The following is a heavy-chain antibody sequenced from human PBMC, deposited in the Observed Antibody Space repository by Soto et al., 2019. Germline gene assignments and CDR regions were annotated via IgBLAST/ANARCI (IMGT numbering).Heavy chain of an antibody. D-gene: IGHD7-27*01. J-gene: IGHJ6*03. V-gene: IGHV4-31*03. CDR2: IYYSGNT. CDR1: GGSISSGGYY. CDR3: ASSLGSYYYMDV. Sequence: SETLSLTCTVSGGSISSGGYYWNWIRQHPGKGLEWIGYIYYSGNTDYNPSLKSRVSISLDTSKNQFSLKLTSVTAADTAVYYCASSLGSYYYMDVWGRGTTVTVS.